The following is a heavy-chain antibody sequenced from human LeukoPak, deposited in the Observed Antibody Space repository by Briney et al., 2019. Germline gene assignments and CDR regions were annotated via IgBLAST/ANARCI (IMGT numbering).Heavy chain of an antibody. V-gene: IGHV3-74*01. CDR1: GFTFSNCW. Sequence: GGSLRLSCAASGFTFSNCWVHWVRQAPGQGLVWVSRFDTDGSKTTYADSVKGRFTISRDNAKNTLYLQMNSLRVEDTAVYYCARSRGGFYHYWGQGTLVTVSS. CDR3: ARSRGGFYHY. J-gene: IGHJ4*02. D-gene: IGHD2/OR15-2a*01. CDR2: FDTDGSKT.